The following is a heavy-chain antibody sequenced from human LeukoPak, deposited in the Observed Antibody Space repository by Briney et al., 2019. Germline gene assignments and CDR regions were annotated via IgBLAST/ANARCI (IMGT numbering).Heavy chain of an antibody. D-gene: IGHD3-22*01. CDR2: ARKKANSYPT. V-gene: IGHV3-72*01. J-gene: IGHJ3*02. CDR3: ARVDYDSRSRAFDS. CDR1: GFTFSGHY. Sequence: AGSLRLFCSASGFTFSGHYMDWVRQAPGKGLEGVGRARKKANSYPTEHDASVKSRFTISRDDSKDSLYLQMNSLKPEDTAVYYCARVDYDSRSRAFDSWGQGTMVTVS.